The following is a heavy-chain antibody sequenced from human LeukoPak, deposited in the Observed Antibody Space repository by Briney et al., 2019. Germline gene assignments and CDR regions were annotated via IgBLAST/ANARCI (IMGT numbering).Heavy chain of an antibody. CDR3: ARKIESGAAHYFDY. V-gene: IGHV3-9*01. CDR2: ISWNSDNI. D-gene: IGHD5-12*01. J-gene: IGHJ4*02. CDR1: GLTFDDYA. Sequence: PGGSLTLSCAASGLTFDDYAMHWVRQPPGKGLEWVSGISWNSDNIAFADFVKGRFTISRDNAKNSLYLQMNSLRVEDTALYFCARKIESGAAHYFDYWGQGTLVTVSS.